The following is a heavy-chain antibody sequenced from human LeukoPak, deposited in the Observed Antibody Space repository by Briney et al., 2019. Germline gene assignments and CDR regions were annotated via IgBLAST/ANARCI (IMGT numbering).Heavy chain of an antibody. V-gene: IGHV3-30-3*01. J-gene: IGHJ4*02. CDR3: AKDDGFAAAGTSFDY. D-gene: IGHD6-13*01. CDR2: ISYDGSNK. CDR1: GFTFSSYA. Sequence: PGGSLRLSCAASGFTFSSYAMHWVRQAPGKGLEWVAVISYDGSNKYYADSVKGRFTISRDNSKNTLYLQMNILRAEDTAGYYCAKDDGFAAAGTSFDYWGQGTLVTVSS.